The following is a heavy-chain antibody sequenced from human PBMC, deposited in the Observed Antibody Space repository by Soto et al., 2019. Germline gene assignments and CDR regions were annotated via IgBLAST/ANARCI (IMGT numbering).Heavy chain of an antibody. J-gene: IGHJ4*02. V-gene: IGHV3-23*04. Sequence: EVQLVESGGGLVQPEGSLRLSCAASGFTFSSHAMSWVRQAPGKGLEWVSAISYSGTTTYYAESVKGRFTISRDNSKNTLYLQMNILRVEDTAIYYCAKRFTLFGELKLSPDFDYWGQGTLVTVSS. CDR2: ISYSGTTT. CDR1: GFTFSSHA. CDR3: AKRFTLFGELKLSPDFDY. D-gene: IGHD3-3*01.